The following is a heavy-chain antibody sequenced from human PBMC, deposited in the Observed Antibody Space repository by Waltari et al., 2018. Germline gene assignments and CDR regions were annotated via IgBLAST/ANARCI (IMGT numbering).Heavy chain of an antibody. Sequence: QLQLPESGPGLVKPSETLSLTCTVSGGSISRSSYYLGWIRQPPGKGLEWIGIIYYSGSTYYNPSLKSRVTISVDTSKNQFSLKLSSVTAADTAVYYCARLSGRWELLDYWGQGTLVTVSS. J-gene: IGHJ4*02. D-gene: IGHD1-26*01. CDR1: GGSISRSSYY. CDR3: ARLSGRWELLDY. V-gene: IGHV4-39*07. CDR2: IYYSGST.